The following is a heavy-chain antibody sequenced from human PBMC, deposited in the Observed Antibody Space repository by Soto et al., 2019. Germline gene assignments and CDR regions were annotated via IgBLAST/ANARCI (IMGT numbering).Heavy chain of an antibody. CDR1: GASLSGYY. CDR2: INHSGGT. Sequence: SETLSLTXALYGASLSGYYWSWVRQLPGKGRGWIGEINHSGGTNYNPSLKSRVTISADTSKNPSSLKLSSVTAADTAVYYCARGSVLRWDYYYYGMDVWGQGTTVTVSS. V-gene: IGHV4-34*01. CDR3: ARGSVLRWDYYYYGMDV. J-gene: IGHJ6*02. D-gene: IGHD4-17*01.